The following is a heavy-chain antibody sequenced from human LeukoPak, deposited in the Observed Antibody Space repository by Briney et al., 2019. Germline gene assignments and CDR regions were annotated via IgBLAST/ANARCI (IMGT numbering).Heavy chain of an antibody. CDR2: IKSETDGRTT. D-gene: IGHD5-18*01. J-gene: IGHJ4*02. CDR1: GFTFSNAW. Sequence: GGSLRLSCAASGFTFSNAWVTWVRQAPGKGLEWVGRIKSETDGRTTDHAAPVKGRFTISRDDSKNTVFLQMNSLKTEDTAVYYCTTLGYSYSYLVYWGQGTLVTVSS. V-gene: IGHV3-15*01. CDR3: TTLGYSYSYLVY.